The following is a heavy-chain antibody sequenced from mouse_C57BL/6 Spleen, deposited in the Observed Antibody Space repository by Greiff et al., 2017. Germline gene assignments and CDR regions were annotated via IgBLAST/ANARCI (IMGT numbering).Heavy chain of an antibody. V-gene: IGHV5-4*01. J-gene: IGHJ4*01. Sequence: EVQVVESGGGLVKPGASLKLSCAASGFTFSSYAMSWVRQTPGKRLEWVATISAGGSYTYYPDNVKGRFTLTRDNAKNNLYLQMSQLKSEDTARYYGARDAEYYTNEGCAMDYWGQGTSVTVSS. D-gene: IGHD2-12*01. CDR2: ISAGGSYT. CDR1: GFTFSSYA. CDR3: ARDAEYYTNEGCAMDY.